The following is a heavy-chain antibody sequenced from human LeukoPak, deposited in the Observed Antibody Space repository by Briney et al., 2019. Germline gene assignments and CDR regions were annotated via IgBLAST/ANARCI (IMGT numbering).Heavy chain of an antibody. J-gene: IGHJ4*02. CDR3: ARLYYDSSGYSNYFDY. CDR1: GYTFTSYG. D-gene: IGHD3-22*01. CDR2: ISAYNGNT. Sequence: ASVKVSCKASGYTFTSYGISWVRQTPGQGLEWMGWISAYNGNTNYAQKLQGRVTMTTDTSTSTAYMELRSLRSDDTAVYYCARLYYDSSGYSNYFDYWGQGTLVTVSS. V-gene: IGHV1-18*01.